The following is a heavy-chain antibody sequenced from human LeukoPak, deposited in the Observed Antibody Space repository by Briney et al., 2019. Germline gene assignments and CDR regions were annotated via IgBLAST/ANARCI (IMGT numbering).Heavy chain of an antibody. CDR2: VYYTGTT. J-gene: IGHJ6*02. V-gene: IGHV4-39*01. CDR1: GGSISSSSYH. Sequence: SETLSLTCSVSGGSISSSSYHWGWIRQPPGKGLEWIASVYYTGTTYYNPSLRSRVTISLDTSENQYSLKLTSVTAADTAVYYCAKYYYYYGMDVWGQGTTVTVSS. CDR3: AKYYYYYGMDV.